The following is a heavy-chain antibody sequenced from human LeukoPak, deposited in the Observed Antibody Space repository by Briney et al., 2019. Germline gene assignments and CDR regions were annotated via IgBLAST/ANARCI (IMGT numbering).Heavy chain of an antibody. CDR2: IYHSGDT. D-gene: IGHD3-3*01. CDR3: ARGDYNDFPYWFDP. V-gene: IGHV4-30-4*01. J-gene: IGHJ5*02. CDR1: GGSISSGEYH. Sequence: KPSETLSLTCTVSGGSISSGEYHWSWIRQPPGKGLEWIGYIYHSGDTYYNRPLKNRITISKDTSKNQFSLRLSSVTAADTAVYYCARGDYNDFPYWFDPWGQGTLVTVSS.